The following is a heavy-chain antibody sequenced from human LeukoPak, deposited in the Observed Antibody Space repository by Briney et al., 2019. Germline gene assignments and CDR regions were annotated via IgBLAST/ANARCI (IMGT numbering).Heavy chain of an antibody. V-gene: IGHV1-69*13. D-gene: IGHD2-2*01. Sequence: GASVKVSSKASGGTFSSYAISWVRQAPGQGLEWMGEIIPIFGTANYAQKFQGRVTITADESTSTAYMELSSLRSEDTAVYYCAIWEGSTSSFDYWGQGTLVTVSS. CDR1: GGTFSSYA. J-gene: IGHJ4*02. CDR3: AIWEGSTSSFDY. CDR2: IIPIFGTA.